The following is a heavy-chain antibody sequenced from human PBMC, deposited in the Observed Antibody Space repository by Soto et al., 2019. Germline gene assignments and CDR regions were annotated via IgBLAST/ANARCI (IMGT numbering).Heavy chain of an antibody. CDR2: IYYSGST. D-gene: IGHD6-6*01. Sequence: SETLSLTCTVSGGSISSGDYYWSWIRQPPGKGLEWIGYIYYSGSTYYNPSLKSRVTISVDTSKNQFSLKLSSVTAADTAVYYCARYISSIAARPESIDYWGQGTLVTVSS. CDR1: GGSISSGDYY. J-gene: IGHJ4*02. CDR3: ARYISSIAARPESIDY. V-gene: IGHV4-30-4*01.